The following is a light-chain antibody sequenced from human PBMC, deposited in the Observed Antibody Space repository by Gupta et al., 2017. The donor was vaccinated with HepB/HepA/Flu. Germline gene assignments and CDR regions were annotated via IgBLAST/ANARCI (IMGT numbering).Light chain of an antibody. J-gene: IGLJ2*01. CDR1: NSNIGSNY. Sequence: QSGLTQPPSVSAIPGDRVAISRPGCNSNIGSNYVYWYQQVPGTAPKILFYRDNQRPSGLPDRFSGSRSGTSASLAISGLRSDDEADYYCAVWDDSLNKVLLGGGTKLTVL. CDR3: AVWDDSLNKVL. CDR2: RDN. V-gene: IGLV1-47*01.